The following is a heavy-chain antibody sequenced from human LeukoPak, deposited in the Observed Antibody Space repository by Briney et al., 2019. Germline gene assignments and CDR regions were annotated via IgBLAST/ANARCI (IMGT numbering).Heavy chain of an antibody. D-gene: IGHD3-10*01. V-gene: IGHV4-61*01. Sequence: SETLSLTCTVSGYSLTSGHFWSWIRQPPGKGLEWIGYIYYSGSTNYNPSLKSRVTISVDTSKNQFSLKLSSVTAADTAVYYCARETLNYYGSGGGIYAFDIWGQGTMVTVSS. CDR2: IYYSGST. J-gene: IGHJ3*02. CDR1: GYSLTSGHF. CDR3: ARETLNYYGSGGGIYAFDI.